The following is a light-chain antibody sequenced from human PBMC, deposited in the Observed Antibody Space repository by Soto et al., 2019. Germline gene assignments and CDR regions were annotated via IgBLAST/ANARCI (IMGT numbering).Light chain of an antibody. Sequence: QSLLTQPASVSGSPGQSITIPCTGTSSDIGNYNAVSWYQQHPGKAPKLIIYEVTNRPSGVSDRFSGSKSGNTASLTISGLQAEDEADYYCGSWTTYRPYVFATGTKVTVL. J-gene: IGLJ1*01. CDR2: EVT. CDR1: SSDIGNYNA. CDR3: GSWTTYRPYV. V-gene: IGLV2-14*01.